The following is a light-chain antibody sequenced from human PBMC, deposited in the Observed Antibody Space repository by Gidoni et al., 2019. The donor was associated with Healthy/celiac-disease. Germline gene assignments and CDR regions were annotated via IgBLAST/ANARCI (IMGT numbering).Light chain of an antibody. CDR3: QQRSNWLT. Sequence: DTVLTQSPATLSLSPGERATLSSRPSQSVSSYLAWYQQKPAQAPRLLIYDASDRATGIPARFSGSGSGTDFTLTISSLEPEDFAVYYCQQRSNWLTFGGGTKVEIK. CDR2: DAS. J-gene: IGKJ4*01. V-gene: IGKV3-11*01. CDR1: QSVSSY.